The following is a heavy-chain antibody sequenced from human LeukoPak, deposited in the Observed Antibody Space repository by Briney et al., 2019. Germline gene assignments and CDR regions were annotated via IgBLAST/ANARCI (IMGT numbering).Heavy chain of an antibody. J-gene: IGHJ4*02. CDR2: ISYDGSNK. CDR3: ARLERAFDY. CDR1: GFTFSSYA. Sequence: SLRLSCAASGFTFSSYAMHWVRQAPGKGLEWVAVISYDGSNKYYADSVKGRFTISRDNSKNTLYLQMNSLRAEDTAVYYCARLERAFDYWGQGTLVTVSS. V-gene: IGHV3-30*04. D-gene: IGHD1-1*01.